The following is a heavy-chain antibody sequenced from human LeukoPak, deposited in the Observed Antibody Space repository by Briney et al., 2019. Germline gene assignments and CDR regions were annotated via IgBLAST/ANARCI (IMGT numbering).Heavy chain of an antibody. CDR1: GYTFTSYA. D-gene: IGHD6-19*01. CDR3: AKGQSRGCDSFEV. V-gene: IGHV7-4-1*02. Sequence: ASVKVSCKASGYTFTSYAMNWVRQAPGQGLEWMGWINTNTGNPTYAQAFTGRFVFSLDTSVSTAYLQISSLKAEDTAVYYCAKGQSRGCDSFEVWGQGTLVTVSS. CDR2: INTNTGNP. J-gene: IGHJ4*02.